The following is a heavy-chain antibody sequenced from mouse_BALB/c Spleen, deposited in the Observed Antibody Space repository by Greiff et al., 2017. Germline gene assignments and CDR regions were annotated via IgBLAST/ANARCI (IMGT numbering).Heavy chain of an antibody. V-gene: IGHV3-2*02. J-gene: IGHJ3*01. CDR2: ISYSGST. CDR3: AENWGDGSFAY. Sequence: EVKLQESGPGLVKPSQSLSLTCTVTGYSITSDYAWNWIRQFPGNKLEWMGYISYSGSTSYNPSLKSRISITRDTSKNQFFLQLNYVTTEDTATYYCAENWGDGSFAYWGQGTLVTVSA. CDR1: GYSITSDYA. D-gene: IGHD2-3*01.